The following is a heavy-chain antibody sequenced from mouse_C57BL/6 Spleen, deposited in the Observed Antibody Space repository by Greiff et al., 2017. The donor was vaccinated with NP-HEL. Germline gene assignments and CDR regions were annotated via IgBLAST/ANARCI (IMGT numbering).Heavy chain of an antibody. Sequence: EVQLQQSGAELVRPGASVKLSCTASGFNIKDYYMHWVKQRPEQGLEWIGRIDPEDGDTEYAPKFQGKATMTADTSSNTAYLQLSSLTSEDTAVYYCTIYYYGNPCAMDYWGQGTSVTVSS. V-gene: IGHV14-1*01. J-gene: IGHJ4*01. D-gene: IGHD2-1*01. CDR2: IDPEDGDT. CDR3: TIYYYGNPCAMDY. CDR1: GFNIKDYY.